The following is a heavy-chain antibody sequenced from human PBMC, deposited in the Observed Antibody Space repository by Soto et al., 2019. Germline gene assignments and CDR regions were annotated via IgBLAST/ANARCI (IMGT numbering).Heavy chain of an antibody. CDR1: GFTFSSYA. D-gene: IGHD1-7*01. CDR3: ARGFPGTTGWFDP. J-gene: IGHJ5*02. Sequence: ESGGGVVQPGRSLRLSCAASGFTFSSYAMHWVRQAPGKGLEWVAVISYDGSNKYYADSVKGRFTISRDNSKNTLYLQMNSLRAEDTAVYYCARGFPGTTGWFDPWGQGTLVTVTS. V-gene: IGHV3-30-3*01. CDR2: ISYDGSNK.